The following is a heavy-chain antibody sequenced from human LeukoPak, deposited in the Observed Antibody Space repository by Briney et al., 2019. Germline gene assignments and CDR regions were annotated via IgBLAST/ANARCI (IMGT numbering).Heavy chain of an antibody. CDR2: ITNDGSST. J-gene: IGHJ4*02. CDR3: ASASSGWYRAYDY. D-gene: IGHD6-19*01. V-gene: IGHV3-74*01. Sequence: GGSLRLSCAASGFTFDDYAMHWVRQAPGKGLVWVSRITNDGSSTTYADSVKGRFTISRDNAKNMLYLQVNSLRAEDTAVYYCASASSGWYRAYDYWGQGTLVTVSS. CDR1: GFTFDDYA.